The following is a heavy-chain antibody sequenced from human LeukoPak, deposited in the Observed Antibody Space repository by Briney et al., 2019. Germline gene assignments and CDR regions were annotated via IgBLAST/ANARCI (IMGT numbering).Heavy chain of an antibody. D-gene: IGHD1-26*01. Sequence: PGGSLRLSCAASGFTFSSYEMNWVRQAPGSGLEWLSYISSTGSTIYYADSVKGRFTISRDNAKNSLYLQMNSLRAEDTAVYYCAREPDRGSSLDYWGQGTLVTVSS. CDR2: ISSTGSTI. CDR1: GFTFSSYE. CDR3: AREPDRGSSLDY. J-gene: IGHJ4*02. V-gene: IGHV3-48*03.